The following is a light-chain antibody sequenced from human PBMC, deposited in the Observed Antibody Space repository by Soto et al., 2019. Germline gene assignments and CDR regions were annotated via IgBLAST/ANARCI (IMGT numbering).Light chain of an antibody. CDR1: QSVGSY. J-gene: IGKJ5*01. CDR2: DAS. Sequence: IVLTQSPATLSLSPGERATLSCRASQSVGSYLAWYQLKPGQAPRLLIYDASSRATGSAARCSGSGAGTDFIPTTSSLEPEDVAVYYCYQDNNWPPITFGQGTRLEIK. V-gene: IGKV3-11*01. CDR3: YQDNNWPPIT.